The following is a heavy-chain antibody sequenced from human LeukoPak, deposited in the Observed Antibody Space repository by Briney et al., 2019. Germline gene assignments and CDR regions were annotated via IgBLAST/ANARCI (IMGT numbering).Heavy chain of an antibody. CDR2: ISGSGGST. Sequence: GGSLRLSCAASGFTFSSYAMSWVRQAPGKGLEWVSAISGSGGSTYYADSVKGRFTISRDKSKNTLYLQMNSLRAEDTAVYYCAKHRSYYTSLFDYWARGPLVTVSS. CDR1: GFTFSSYA. V-gene: IGHV3-23*01. J-gene: IGHJ4*02. D-gene: IGHD1-26*01. CDR3: AKHRSYYTSLFDY.